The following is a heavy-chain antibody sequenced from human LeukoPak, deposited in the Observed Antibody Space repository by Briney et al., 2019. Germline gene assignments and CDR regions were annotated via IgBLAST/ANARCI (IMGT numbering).Heavy chain of an antibody. CDR1: GFSFNNYG. Sequence: RSGGSLRLSCAASGFSFNNYGMFWVRQAPGAGLEWVAFVSRDGRNQHLADSVKGRFTISRDNSKNTIYLQTNTLRTEDTAIYYCAKERHSNGYGSYLDSWGQGTLVTVSS. J-gene: IGHJ4*02. D-gene: IGHD5-12*01. V-gene: IGHV3-30*18. CDR2: VSRDGRNQ. CDR3: AKERHSNGYGSYLDS.